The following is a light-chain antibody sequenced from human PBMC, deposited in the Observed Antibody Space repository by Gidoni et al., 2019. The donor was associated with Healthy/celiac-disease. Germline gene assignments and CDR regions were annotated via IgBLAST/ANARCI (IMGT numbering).Light chain of an antibody. Sequence: QSVSSSYLAWYQQKPGQAPRLLIYGASSRATGIPDRFSGSGSGTDFTLTISRLEPEDFAVYYCQQYGSSPWTFGQGTKVEIK. CDR2: GAS. CDR1: QSVSSSY. V-gene: IGKV3-20*01. J-gene: IGKJ1*01. CDR3: QQYGSSPWT.